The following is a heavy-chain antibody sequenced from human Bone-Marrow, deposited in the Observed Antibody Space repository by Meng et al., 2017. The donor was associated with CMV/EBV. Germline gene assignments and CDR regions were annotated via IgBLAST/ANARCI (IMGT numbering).Heavy chain of an antibody. CDR1: GFAFSSYS. CDR3: ARGCDT. CDR2: ISSSPGTI. D-gene: IGHD3-9*01. J-gene: IGHJ5*02. Sequence: GESLKISCAASGFAFSSYSMNWVRQAPGKGLEWIAYISSSPGTIYYADSVKGRFTISRDNAKNSLYLEMNILRAEDAAVYYCARGCDTWGQGTLVTVSS. V-gene: IGHV3-48*04.